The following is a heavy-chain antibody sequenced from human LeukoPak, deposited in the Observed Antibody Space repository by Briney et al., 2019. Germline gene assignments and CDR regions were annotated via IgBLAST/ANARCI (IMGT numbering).Heavy chain of an antibody. J-gene: IGHJ6*04. CDR2: IIPIFGTA. D-gene: IGHD6-25*01. CDR1: GGTFSSYA. Sequence: SVKVSCKASGGTFSSYAISWVRQAPGQGLEWMGGIIPIFGTANYAQKFQGRVTITADESTSTAYMELSSLRSEDTAVYYCARDGTPFYSTGWVYMDVWGKGTTVIISS. V-gene: IGHV1-69*13. CDR3: ARDGTPFYSTGWVYMDV.